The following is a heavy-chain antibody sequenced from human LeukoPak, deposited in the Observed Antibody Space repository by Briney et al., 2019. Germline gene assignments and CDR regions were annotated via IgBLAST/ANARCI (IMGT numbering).Heavy chain of an antibody. CDR2: IIPICGTA. CDR3: ARVSGGWYGATARGACAF. Sequence: GASVKVSCKASGYTFSSYGISWVRQAPGQGLEWMGGIIPICGTANYAQKFKGRFTITTDESTSTAYMELSSLRSEDTAVYYCARVSGGWYGATARGACAFGGQGTLVTVSP. V-gene: IGHV1-69*05. CDR1: GYTFSSYG. D-gene: IGHD6-19*01. J-gene: IGHJ4*02.